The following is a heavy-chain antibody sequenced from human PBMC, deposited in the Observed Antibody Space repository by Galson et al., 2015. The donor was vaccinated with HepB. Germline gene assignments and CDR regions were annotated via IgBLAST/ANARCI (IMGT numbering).Heavy chain of an antibody. J-gene: IGHJ6*03. V-gene: IGHV1-69*10. CDR1: GGTFSSYA. D-gene: IGHD2-15*01. CDR2: IIPILGIA. Sequence: SVKVSCKASGGTFSSYAISWVRQAPGQGLEWMGGIIPILGIANYAQNFQGRVTITADKSTSTAYMELSSLRSEDTAVYYCARMVVVAAIYYYMDVWGKGTTVTVSS. CDR3: ARMVVVAAIYYYMDV.